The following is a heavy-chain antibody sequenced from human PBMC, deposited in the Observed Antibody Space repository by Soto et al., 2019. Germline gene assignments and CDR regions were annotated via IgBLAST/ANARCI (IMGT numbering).Heavy chain of an antibody. CDR1: GGSFSGYY. D-gene: IGHD6-19*01. CDR3: ARGMAVPGHYFDS. V-gene: IGHV4-34*01. Sequence: QVQLQQWGAGLLKPSETLSLTCAVYGGSFSGYYWSWIRQPPGKGLEWIGEINHSGSTNYNPSLKSRVTISVDTSKYQFSLKLRSVTAADTATLYYCARGMAVPGHYFDSWGQGTLVTVSS. CDR2: INHSGST. J-gene: IGHJ4*02.